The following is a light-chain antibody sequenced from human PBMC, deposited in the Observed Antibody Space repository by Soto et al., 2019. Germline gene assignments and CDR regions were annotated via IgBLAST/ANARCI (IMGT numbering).Light chain of an antibody. V-gene: IGKV1-8*01. J-gene: IGKJ2*01. CDR2: AAS. CDR3: QQYYSYPYT. Sequence: AIRMTQSPSSLSASTGDRVTITCRASQGISSYLAWYQQKPGKALKLLIYAASTLQSGVPSRFSGSGSGTDFTLTISCLQSEDFATYYCQQYYSYPYTFGQATKVDIK. CDR1: QGISSY.